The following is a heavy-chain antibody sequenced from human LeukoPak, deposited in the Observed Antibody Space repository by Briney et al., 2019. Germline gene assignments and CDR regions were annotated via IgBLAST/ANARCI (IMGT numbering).Heavy chain of an antibody. D-gene: IGHD3-3*01. CDR2: INHSGST. Sequence: NASETLSLTCAVYGGSFRGYYWTWIRQPPGKGLEWIGEINHSGSTNYNPSLKSRVTISVDTSKNQFSLKLSSVTAADTAVYYCARPERVVRHDAFDKWGQGTMVTVPS. V-gene: IGHV4-34*01. CDR3: ARPERVVRHDAFDK. CDR1: GGSFRGYY. J-gene: IGHJ3*02.